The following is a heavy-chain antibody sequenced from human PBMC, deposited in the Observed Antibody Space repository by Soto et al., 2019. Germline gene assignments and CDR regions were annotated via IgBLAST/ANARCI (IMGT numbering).Heavy chain of an antibody. CDR3: ARDPGAIFGTDETQYYGMDV. J-gene: IGHJ6*02. Sequence: GASVKVSCKASGYTFTSYYMHWVRQAPGQGLEWMGIINPSGGSTSYAQKFQGRVTMTRDTSTSTVYMELSSLRSEDTAVYYCARDPGAIFGTDETQYYGMDVWGQGTTVTVSS. V-gene: IGHV1-46*01. D-gene: IGHD3-3*01. CDR2: INPSGGST. CDR1: GYTFTSYY.